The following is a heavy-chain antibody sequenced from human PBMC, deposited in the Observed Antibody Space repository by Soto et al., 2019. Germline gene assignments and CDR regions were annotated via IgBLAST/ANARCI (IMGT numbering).Heavy chain of an antibody. CDR1: GYTFTSYA. CDR2: INAGNGNT. Sequence: ASVKVSCKASGYTFTSYAMHWVRQAPGQRLEWMGWINAGNGNTKYSQKFQGRVTITRDTSASTAYMELSSLRSEDTAVYYCARPDYYDSSGYYYVPFDYWGQGTLVTVSS. D-gene: IGHD3-22*01. CDR3: ARPDYYDSSGYYYVPFDY. J-gene: IGHJ4*02. V-gene: IGHV1-3*01.